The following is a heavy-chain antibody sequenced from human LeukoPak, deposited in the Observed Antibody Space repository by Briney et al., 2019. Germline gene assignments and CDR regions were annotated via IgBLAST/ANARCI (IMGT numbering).Heavy chain of an antibody. CDR2: IYYSGSS. D-gene: IGHD4-17*01. V-gene: IGHV4-30-4*01. Sequence: SETLSLTCTISGGSISSGDYYWSWIRQPPGKGLEWIGYIYYSGSSYYIPSLKSRVTMSVDTSKNQFSLRLSSVTAADTAVYYCARQIYGDLYYFDYWGQGTLVTVSS. CDR1: GGSISSGDYY. CDR3: ARQIYGDLYYFDY. J-gene: IGHJ4*02.